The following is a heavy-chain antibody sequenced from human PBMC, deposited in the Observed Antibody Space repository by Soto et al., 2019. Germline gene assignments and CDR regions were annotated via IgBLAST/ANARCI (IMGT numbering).Heavy chain of an antibody. CDR1: GGTFSRYI. D-gene: IGHD3-10*01. V-gene: IGHV1-69*02. Sequence: SVRVDCKGSGGTFSRYITICAXPSTGQGLEWMGRIIPILGIANYAQKFQGRVTITADKSTSTAYMELSSLRSEDTAVYYCARAGVRYGSGSYYSPHYYYYYGMDVWGQGTTVTVS. CDR3: ARAGVRYGSGSYYSPHYYYYYGMDV. J-gene: IGHJ6*02. CDR2: IIPILGIA.